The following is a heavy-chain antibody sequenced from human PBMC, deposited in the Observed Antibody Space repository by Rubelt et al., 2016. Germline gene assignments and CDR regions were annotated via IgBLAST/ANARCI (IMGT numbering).Heavy chain of an antibody. Sequence: TSYAQKFQGRVTMTEDTSTDTAYMELSSLRSEDTAVYYCATKAGGDDAFDIWGQGTMVTVSS. CDR2: T. V-gene: IGHV1-24*01. D-gene: IGHD3-10*01. J-gene: IGHJ3*02. CDR3: ATKAGGDDAFDI.